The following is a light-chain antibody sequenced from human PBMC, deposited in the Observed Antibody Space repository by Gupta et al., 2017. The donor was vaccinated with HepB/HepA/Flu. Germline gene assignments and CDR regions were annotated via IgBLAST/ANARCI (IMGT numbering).Light chain of an antibody. CDR3: QVWDNGSEDGL. CDR1: NIGSKS. V-gene: IGLV3-21*02. Sequence: YVLTQPPSVSVAPGETAIITCGENNIGSKSIHWYRQEPGQAPVLVVYDDSARPSGIPERFACSNSGNTATLTIXIXEPGDEXDDDCQVWDNGSEDGLFGGGTKLTVL. J-gene: IGLJ2*01. CDR2: DDS.